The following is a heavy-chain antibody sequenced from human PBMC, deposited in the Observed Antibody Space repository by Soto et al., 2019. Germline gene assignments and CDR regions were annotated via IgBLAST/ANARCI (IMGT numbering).Heavy chain of an antibody. D-gene: IGHD2-15*01. J-gene: IGHJ4*02. Sequence: QVQLVQSGAEVKKPGASVKVSCKTSGDTFTSYDINWVRQATGQGLEWMGRMNPFTGNTDYARKFQGRVTMTRNTSISAAYMELSSLRFEDTAVYYFARGGHCSDGDCLYCFDSWGQGTLVTVSS. CDR3: ARGGHCSDGDCLYCFDS. CDR2: MNPFTGNT. CDR1: GDTFTSYD. V-gene: IGHV1-8*01.